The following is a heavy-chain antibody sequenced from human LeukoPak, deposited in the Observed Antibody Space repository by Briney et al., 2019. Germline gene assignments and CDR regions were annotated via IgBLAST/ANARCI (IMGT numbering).Heavy chain of an antibody. Sequence: GGSLRLSCAASGFTFSIYCMSWVRQAPGKGLEWVANIKRDGGEKYYVDSVKGRFTISRDNAKNSLYLQMNSLRAEDTAVYYCARADYDYVWGSYRQYYFDYWGQGTLVTVSS. V-gene: IGHV3-7*01. CDR1: GFTFSIYC. J-gene: IGHJ4*02. CDR3: ARADYDYVWGSYRQYYFDY. D-gene: IGHD3-16*02. CDR2: IKRDGGEK.